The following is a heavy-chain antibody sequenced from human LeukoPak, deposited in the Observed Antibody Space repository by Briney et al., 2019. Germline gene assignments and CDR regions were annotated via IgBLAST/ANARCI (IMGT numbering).Heavy chain of an antibody. V-gene: IGHV5-51*01. CDR1: GYSFTSYW. D-gene: IGHD3-3*01. Sequence: GESLKISCKGSGYSFTSYWIGWVRQIPGKGLEWMGIIYPGDSDTRYSPSFQGQVTISADKSISTAYLQWSSLKASDTAMYYCARLGYDFWSGPPPYYFDYWGQGTLVTVSS. CDR3: ARLGYDFWSGPPPYYFDY. CDR2: IYPGDSDT. J-gene: IGHJ4*02.